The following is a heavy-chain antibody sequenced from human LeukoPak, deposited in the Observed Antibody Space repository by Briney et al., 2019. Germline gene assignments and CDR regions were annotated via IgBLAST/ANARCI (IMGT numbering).Heavy chain of an antibody. D-gene: IGHD6-13*01. CDR3: ARVRQQLVNLWVAFDI. CDR1: GFTFSSYA. V-gene: IGHV3-48*04. CDR2: ISSGGITI. J-gene: IGHJ3*02. Sequence: GGSLRLSCAASGFTFSSYAMSWVRQAPGKGLEWVSYISSGGITIYYADSVKGRFTISRDNAKNSLYLQMNSLRAEDTAVYYCARVRQQLVNLWVAFDIWGQGTMVTVSS.